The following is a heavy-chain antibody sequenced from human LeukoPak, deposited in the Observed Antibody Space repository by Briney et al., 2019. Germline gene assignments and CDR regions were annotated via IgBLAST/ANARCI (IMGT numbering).Heavy chain of an antibody. Sequence: SETLSLTCTVSGGSISSYYWSWIRQPPGKGLEWIGYIYYSGSTNYNPSLKSRVTISVDTSKNQFSLKLSSVTAADTAVYYCARDLSLGYSSSSGYYYYMDVWGKGTTVTVSS. J-gene: IGHJ6*03. CDR3: ARDLSLGYSSSSGYYYYMDV. CDR2: IYYSGST. V-gene: IGHV4-59*01. D-gene: IGHD6-6*01. CDR1: GGSISSYY.